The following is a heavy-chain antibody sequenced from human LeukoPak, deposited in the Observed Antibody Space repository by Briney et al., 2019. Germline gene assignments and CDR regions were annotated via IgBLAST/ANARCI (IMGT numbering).Heavy chain of an antibody. Sequence: SETLSLTCAVYGGSFSGYYWSWIRQPPGKGLEWIGEIHHSGSTKYNPSLKSRVTISVDTSKNQFSLNLSSVTAADTAVYYCARHQRGYSYVWGQGTLVTVSS. CDR2: IHHSGST. D-gene: IGHD5-18*01. CDR1: GGSFSGYY. V-gene: IGHV4-34*01. J-gene: IGHJ4*02. CDR3: ARHQRGYSYV.